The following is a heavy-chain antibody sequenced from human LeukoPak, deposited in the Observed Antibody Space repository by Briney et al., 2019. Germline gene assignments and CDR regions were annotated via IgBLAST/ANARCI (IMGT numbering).Heavy chain of an antibody. CDR1: GFTFSSDA. Sequence: PGGSLRLSCAASGFTFSSDAMSWIRQAPGKGLEWVSYISSNGGTIYYADSVKGRFTISRDNAKNSLYLQMNSLSAQDPAVYYGARDGLRRNIVVVPAAIKWGQGTLVTVSS. CDR2: ISSNGGTI. CDR3: ARDGLRRNIVVVPAAIK. V-gene: IGHV3-11*01. D-gene: IGHD2-2*02. J-gene: IGHJ4*02.